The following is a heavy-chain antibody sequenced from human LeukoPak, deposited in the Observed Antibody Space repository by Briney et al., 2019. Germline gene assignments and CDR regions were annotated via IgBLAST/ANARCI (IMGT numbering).Heavy chain of an antibody. CDR2: IYSGGSA. J-gene: IGHJ3*02. CDR1: GFTVSSNY. V-gene: IGHV3-66*01. Sequence: GGSLRLSCAASGFTVSSNYMSWVRQAPGKGLEWVSVIYSGGSAYYADSVKGRFTISRDNSKNTLYLQMNSLRAEDTAVYYCARDLVVAAAHDAFDIWGQGTMVTVSS. D-gene: IGHD2-15*01. CDR3: ARDLVVAAAHDAFDI.